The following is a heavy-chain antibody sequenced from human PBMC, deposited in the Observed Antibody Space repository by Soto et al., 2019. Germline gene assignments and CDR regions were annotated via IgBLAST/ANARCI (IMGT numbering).Heavy chain of an antibody. D-gene: IGHD3-10*01. J-gene: IGHJ6*02. CDR1: GFTFSDFG. V-gene: IGHV3-30*18. CDR2: ISEDAETD. Sequence: GGSLRLSCVASGFTFSDFGMHWVRQRPGKGLEWLAVISEDAETDFHADSVKGRFTVSIDNFKETLYLQMNGLTTDDSAVYFCAKAPFRRPYYFYGMDVWGQGTTVTVSS. CDR3: AKAPFRRPYYFYGMDV.